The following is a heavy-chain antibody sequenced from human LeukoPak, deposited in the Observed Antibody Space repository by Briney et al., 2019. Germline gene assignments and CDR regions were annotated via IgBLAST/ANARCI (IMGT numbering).Heavy chain of an antibody. CDR1: GFTFDDYA. CDR3: ARDGGWFGETSYAFDI. V-gene: IGHV3-9*01. D-gene: IGHD3-10*01. CDR2: ISWNSDTI. J-gene: IGHJ3*02. Sequence: PGRSLRLSCAASGFTFDDYAMHWVRQAPGKGLEWVSGISWNSDTIGYADSVKGRFTISRDNAKNSLYLQMNSLRAEDTAVYYCARDGGWFGETSYAFDIWGQGTMVTVSS.